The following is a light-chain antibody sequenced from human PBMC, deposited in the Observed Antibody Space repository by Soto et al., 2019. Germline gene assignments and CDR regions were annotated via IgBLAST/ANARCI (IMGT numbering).Light chain of an antibody. Sequence: DIQMTQSPASLSASVGDRVTITCRAGQSVGSYLNWYQQKPGKAPKLLIYAASSLQSGVPSRISGRGSGTVFTLTISSLQPDDFATYYCQQYNSYSFGQGTKVDIK. V-gene: IGKV1-39*01. CDR2: AAS. J-gene: IGKJ1*01. CDR3: QQYNSYS. CDR1: QSVGSY.